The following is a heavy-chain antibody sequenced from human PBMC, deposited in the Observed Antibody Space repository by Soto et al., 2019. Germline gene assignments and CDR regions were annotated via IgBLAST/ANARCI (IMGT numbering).Heavy chain of an antibody. CDR2: IWYDGSNK. Sequence: QVQLVESGGGVVQPGRSLRLSCAASGFTFSSYGIHWVRQAPGKGLEWVAFIWYDGSNKYYADSVKGQFTISRDNSKNTLYLQMNSLRADDTAVYYCARGAAARLYYFYYWGQGTLVTVSS. D-gene: IGHD6-6*01. CDR1: GFTFSSYG. CDR3: ARGAAARLYYFYY. J-gene: IGHJ4*02. V-gene: IGHV3-33*01.